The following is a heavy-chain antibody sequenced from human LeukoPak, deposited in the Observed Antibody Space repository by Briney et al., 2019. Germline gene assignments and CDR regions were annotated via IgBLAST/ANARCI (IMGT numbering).Heavy chain of an antibody. CDR2: ISSDGGST. CDR3: ARTGYSYGDY. CDR1: GFTFSSYA. V-gene: IGHV3-64*01. J-gene: IGHJ4*02. D-gene: IGHD5-18*01. Sequence: GGSLRLSCAASGFTFSSYAMHWVRQAPGKGLQYVSAISSDGGSTYYANSVKGRFTISRGNSKNTLYLQMGSLRAEDMAVYYCARTGYSYGDYLGQGTLVTVSS.